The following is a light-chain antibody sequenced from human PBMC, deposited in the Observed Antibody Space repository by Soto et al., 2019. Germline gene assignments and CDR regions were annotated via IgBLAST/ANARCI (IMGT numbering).Light chain of an antibody. V-gene: IGKV3-15*01. CDR1: QSVSSN. Sequence: DIVMTQSPATLSVSPGERATLSCRASQSVSSNLAWYQQKPGKAPRLLIYGASTRATDIPARFSGSGSGTEFTLTISSLQSEDFAVYYFQQYNSWPITFGHGTRLEIK. CDR3: QQYNSWPIT. CDR2: GAS. J-gene: IGKJ5*01.